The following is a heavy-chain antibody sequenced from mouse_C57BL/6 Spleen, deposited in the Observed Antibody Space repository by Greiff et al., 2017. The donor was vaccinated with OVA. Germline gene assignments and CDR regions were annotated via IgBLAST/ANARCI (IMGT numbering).Heavy chain of an antibody. CDR1: GYSITSGYY. Sequence: EVQLQQSGPGLVKPSQSLSLTCSVPGYSITSGYYWNWIRQFPGNKLEWMGYISYDGSNNYNPSLKNRISITRDTSKNQFFLKLNSVTTEDTATYDCARGDNYDAMDDWGQGTSVTVSS. D-gene: IGHD1-3*01. CDR2: ISYDGSN. J-gene: IGHJ4*01. V-gene: IGHV3-6*01. CDR3: ARGDNYDAMDD.